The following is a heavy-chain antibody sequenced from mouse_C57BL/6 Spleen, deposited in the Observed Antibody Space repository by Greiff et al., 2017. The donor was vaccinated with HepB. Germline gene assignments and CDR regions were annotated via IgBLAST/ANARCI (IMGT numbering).Heavy chain of an antibody. CDR1: GYTFTDYN. V-gene: IGHV1-18*01. CDR3: ARKKISYSAMDY. CDR2: INPNNGGT. Sequence: VQLQQSGPELVKPGASVKIPCKASGYTFTDYNMDWVKQSHGKSLEWIGDINPNNGGTIYNQKFKGKATLTVDKSSSTAYMELRSLTSEDTAVYYCARKKISYSAMDYWGQGTSVTVSS. D-gene: IGHD2-10*01. J-gene: IGHJ4*01.